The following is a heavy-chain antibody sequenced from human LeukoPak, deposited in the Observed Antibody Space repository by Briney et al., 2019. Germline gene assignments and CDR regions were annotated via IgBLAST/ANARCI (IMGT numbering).Heavy chain of an antibody. V-gene: IGHV4-4*07. CDR1: GGSISSYY. Sequence: PSETLSLTCTVSGGSISSYYWSWIRQPAGKGLEWIGRIYTSGSTNCNPSLKSRVTMSVDTSKNQFSLKLSSVTAADTAVYYCARGYCSDTSCPWVDYWGQGTLVTVSS. D-gene: IGHD2-2*01. CDR3: ARGYCSDTSCPWVDY. CDR2: IYTSGST. J-gene: IGHJ4*02.